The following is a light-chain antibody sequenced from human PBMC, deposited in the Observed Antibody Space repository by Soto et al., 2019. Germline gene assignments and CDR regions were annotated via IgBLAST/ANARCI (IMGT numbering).Light chain of an antibody. CDR1: QTISSW. J-gene: IGKJ4*01. Sequence: DIQMTQSPSTLSGSVGDRVTITCRASQTISSWLAWYQQKPGKAPKLLIYKASTLKSGVPSRFSGSGSGTDFTLTISSLEPEDFAVYYCQQYSSSSVTFGGGTKVDIK. V-gene: IGKV1-5*03. CDR2: KAS. CDR3: QQYSSSSVT.